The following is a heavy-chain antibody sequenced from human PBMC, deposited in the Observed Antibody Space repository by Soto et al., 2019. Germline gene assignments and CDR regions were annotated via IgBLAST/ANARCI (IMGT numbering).Heavy chain of an antibody. V-gene: IGHV4-34*01. Sequence: SETLSLTCAVYGGSFSGYYWSWIRQPPGKGLEWSGEINHSGSTNYNPSLKSRVTISVDTSKNQFSLKLSSVTAADTAVYYCARTYYDFWSGSRFDYWGQGTLVTVSS. J-gene: IGHJ4*02. CDR1: GGSFSGYY. CDR3: ARTYYDFWSGSRFDY. D-gene: IGHD3-3*01. CDR2: INHSGST.